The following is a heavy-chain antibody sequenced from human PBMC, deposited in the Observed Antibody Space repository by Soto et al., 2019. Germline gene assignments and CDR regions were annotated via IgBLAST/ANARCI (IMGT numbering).Heavy chain of an antibody. V-gene: IGHV3-30-3*01. J-gene: IGHJ5*02. D-gene: IGHD6-13*01. CDR3: ARGLGTLLGIAAADTNWFDP. CDR1: GFTFSSYA. Sequence: GGSLRLSCAASGFTFSSYAMHWVRQAPGKGLEWVAVISYDGSNKYYADSVKGRFTISRDNSKNTLYLQMNSLRAEDTAVYYCARGLGTLLGIAAADTNWFDPWGQGTLVTVSS. CDR2: ISYDGSNK.